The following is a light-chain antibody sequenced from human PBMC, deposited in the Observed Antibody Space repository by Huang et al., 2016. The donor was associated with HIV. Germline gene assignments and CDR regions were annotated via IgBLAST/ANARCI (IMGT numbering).Light chain of an antibody. CDR2: KAS. V-gene: IGKV1-5*03. J-gene: IGKJ2*01. CDR3: QQYNSYS. Sequence: DIQMTQSLSTRSASVGDRFTITCRASQSICTWLAWYQQQPGKAPKLLIYKASILESGVPSRFSGSGSGTEFTLTISSLQPDDFATYYCQQYNSYSFGQGTKLEIK. CDR1: QSICTW.